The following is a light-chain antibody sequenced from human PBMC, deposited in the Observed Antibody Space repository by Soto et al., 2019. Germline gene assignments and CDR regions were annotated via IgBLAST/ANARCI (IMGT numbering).Light chain of an antibody. CDR1: QGISSF. CDR3: QQLNSFPIP. CDR2: GAS. V-gene: IGKV1-9*01. J-gene: IGKJ3*01. Sequence: IQLTQSPSSLSASVGDRVTITCRASQGISSFLAWYQQKPGKAPTRLIYGASTLQSGVPSRFSGSGSGTDFTLTIGSLQPEDFATYYCQQLNSFPIPFGPGTKVDIK.